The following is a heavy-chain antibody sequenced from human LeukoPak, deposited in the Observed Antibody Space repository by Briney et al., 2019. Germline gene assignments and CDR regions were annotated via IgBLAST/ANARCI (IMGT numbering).Heavy chain of an antibody. CDR1: GFTFSNYA. J-gene: IGHJ4*02. CDR3: ARAPSLTRGYSGYGLVY. D-gene: IGHD5-12*01. CDR2: ISYDGSNK. Sequence: GGSLRLSCAASGFTFSNYAMHWVRQAPGKGLEWVAVISYDGSNKYYADSVKGRFTISRDNSKNTLYLQMNNLRPEDTAVHYCARAPSLTRGYSGYGLVYWGQGTLVTVSS. V-gene: IGHV3-30-3*01.